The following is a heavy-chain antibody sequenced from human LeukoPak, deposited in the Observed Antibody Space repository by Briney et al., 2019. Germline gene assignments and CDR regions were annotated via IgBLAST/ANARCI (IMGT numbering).Heavy chain of an antibody. CDR2: ISGSGGST. Sequence: GGSLRLSCAGSGFTFSSYAMSWVRQAPGKGLEWVSAISGSGGSTYYADSVKGRFTISRDNSKNTLYLQMNSLRAEDTAVYYCAKEHGLEWLPTILKFDPWGQGTLVTVSS. D-gene: IGHD3-3*01. CDR3: AKEHGLEWLPTILKFDP. V-gene: IGHV3-23*01. J-gene: IGHJ5*02. CDR1: GFTFSSYA.